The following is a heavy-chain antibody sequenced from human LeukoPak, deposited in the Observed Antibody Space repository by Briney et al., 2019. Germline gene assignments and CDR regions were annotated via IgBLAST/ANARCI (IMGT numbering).Heavy chain of an antibody. CDR3: AKDTGYYGSGDY. Sequence: GGSLRLSCAASGFIFSSYAMSWVRQAPGKGLEWVSAISGNGGSTYYADSVKGRFTISRDNSKNTLYLQMNSLRAEDTAVYYCAKDTGYYGSGDYWGQGTLVTVSS. CDR1: GFIFSSYA. J-gene: IGHJ4*02. CDR2: ISGNGGST. D-gene: IGHD3-10*01. V-gene: IGHV3-23*01.